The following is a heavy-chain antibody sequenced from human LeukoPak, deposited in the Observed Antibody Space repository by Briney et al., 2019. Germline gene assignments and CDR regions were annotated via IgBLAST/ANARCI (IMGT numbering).Heavy chain of an antibody. CDR3: ARDSTVRSWYFDL. CDR1: AGSIRISNW. J-gene: IGHJ2*01. Sequence: SGTLSLTCAVSAGSIRISNWWTWVRQPPGKGLEWIGEIYHGGSTNYNPSLKSRVTISVDKSKNQISLKLSSVTAADTAVYYCARDSTVRSWYFDLWGRGTLVTVSS. V-gene: IGHV4-4*02. D-gene: IGHD4-17*01. CDR2: IYHGGST.